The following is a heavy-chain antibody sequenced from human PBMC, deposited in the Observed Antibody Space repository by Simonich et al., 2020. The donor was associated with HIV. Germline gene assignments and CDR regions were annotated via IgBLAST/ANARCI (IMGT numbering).Heavy chain of an antibody. CDR3: ARGGRVVVTENAFDI. V-gene: IGHV3-72*01. CDR1: GFTFSDHY. CDR2: TSNKANSYTT. J-gene: IGHJ3*02. Sequence: EVQLVESGGGLVQPGGSLRLSCAASGFTFSDHYMDWVRQAPGKGLEWVGRTSNKANSYTTEYAASVKGRFTISRDDSKNSLYLQMNSLNTEDTAVYYCARGGRVVVTENAFDIWGQGTMVTVSS. D-gene: IGHD3-22*01.